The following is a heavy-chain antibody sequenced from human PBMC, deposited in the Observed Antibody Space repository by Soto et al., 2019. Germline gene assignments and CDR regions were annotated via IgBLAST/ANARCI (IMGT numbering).Heavy chain of an antibody. V-gene: IGHV3-7*01. J-gene: IGHJ4*02. CDR3: SRSLDS. CDR2: INPDGSEK. CDR1: GFTFSSFW. Sequence: GGSLRLSCAAPGFTFSSFWMDWVRQAPGKGLEWVANINPDGSEKHYVDSVKGRFTISRDNAKNSLYLQMSSLTAEDSALYYCSRSLDSWGQGTRVTVS.